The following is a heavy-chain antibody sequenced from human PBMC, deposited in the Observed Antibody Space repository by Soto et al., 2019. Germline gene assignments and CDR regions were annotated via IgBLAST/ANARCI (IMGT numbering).Heavy chain of an antibody. CDR2: INPNGGGK. Sequence: ASVKVSCKASGYTFTAYYIHWVRQAPGQGLEWMGWINPNGGGKKYAQKFQGRVTMTRDTSINTAYMELTRLTSDDTAVYYCARDVHTMIQGVRFRVDQWGQGTLVTVSS. V-gene: IGHV1-2*02. CDR3: ARDVHTMIQGVRFRVDQ. D-gene: IGHD3-10*01. J-gene: IGHJ4*02. CDR1: GYTFTAYY.